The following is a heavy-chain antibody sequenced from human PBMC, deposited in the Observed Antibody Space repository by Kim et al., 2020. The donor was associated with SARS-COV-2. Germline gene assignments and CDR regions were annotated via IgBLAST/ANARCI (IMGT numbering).Heavy chain of an antibody. V-gene: IGHV4-34*01. CDR2: INHSGST. CDR3: ARGGREVLRYFDWLSTQHYFYY. J-gene: IGHJ4*02. D-gene: IGHD3-9*01. Sequence: SETLSLTCAVYGGSFSGYYWSWIRQPPGKGLEWIGEINHSGSTNYNPSLKSRVTISVDTSKNQFSLKLSSVTAADTAVYYCARGGREVLRYFDWLSTQHYFYYWGQGTLVSVSS. CDR1: GGSFSGYY.